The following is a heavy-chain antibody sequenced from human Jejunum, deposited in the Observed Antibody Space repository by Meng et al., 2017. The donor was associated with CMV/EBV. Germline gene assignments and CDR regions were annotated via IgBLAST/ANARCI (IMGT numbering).Heavy chain of an antibody. CDR3: ARVYCSSTSCQYYFDY. V-gene: IGHV1-3*01. CDR1: GYTVTDYA. J-gene: IGHJ4*02. Sequence: GYTVTDYAKHWGGQAPGQNLEGRGWINDGSGNSQNSQKFQGRVTITRDTSANTAYMELSSPTSEDTAVYYCARVYCSSTSCQYYFDYWGQGTLVTVSS. CDR2: INDGSGNS. D-gene: IGHD2-2*01.